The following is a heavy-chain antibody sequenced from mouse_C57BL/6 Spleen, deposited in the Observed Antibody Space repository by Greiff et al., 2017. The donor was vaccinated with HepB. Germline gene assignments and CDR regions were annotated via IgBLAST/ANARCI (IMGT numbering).Heavy chain of an antibody. D-gene: IGHD2-1*01. V-gene: IGHV1-61*01. J-gene: IGHJ1*03. CDR3: ARDYGNYVGWYFDV. CDR1: GYTFTSYW. CDR2: IYPSDSET. Sequence: QVQLQQSGAELVRPGSSVKLSCKASGYTFTSYWMDWVKQRPGQGLEWIGNIYPSDSETHYNQKFKDKATLTVDKSSSTAYMQLSSLTSEDSAVYYCARDYGNYVGWYFDVWGTGTTVTVSS.